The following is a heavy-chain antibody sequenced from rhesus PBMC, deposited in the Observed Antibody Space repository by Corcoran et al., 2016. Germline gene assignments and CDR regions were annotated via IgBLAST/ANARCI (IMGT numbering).Heavy chain of an antibody. CDR3: ARAGAGVIDY. J-gene: IGHJ4*01. CDR1: GGSISSSYYH. D-gene: IGHD3-22*01. CDR2: ISDSGST. V-gene: IGHV4-122*02. Sequence: QVQLQESGPGLVKPSETLSLPCAVSGGSISSSYYHWRWIRQAPGKGLEWIGYISDSGSTSYNPSLKSRVTISRDTSKNQFSLKLSSVTAADTAVYYCARAGAGVIDYWGQGVLVTVSS.